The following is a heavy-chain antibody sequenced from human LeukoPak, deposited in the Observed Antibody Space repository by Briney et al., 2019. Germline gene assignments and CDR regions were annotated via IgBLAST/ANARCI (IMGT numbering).Heavy chain of an antibody. Sequence: GEPLKISCKVSGYIFTSYWIGWVRQFPGKGLGWMGIIYPGDSDHSSSPAFQGQVPISADQSISTAYLQWSSLKASDTAMYYCARRKNSGSYHFDYWGQGTLVTVSS. CDR3: ARRKNSGSYHFDY. V-gene: IGHV5-51*03. D-gene: IGHD1-26*01. CDR1: GYIFTSYW. CDR2: IYPGDSDH. J-gene: IGHJ4*02.